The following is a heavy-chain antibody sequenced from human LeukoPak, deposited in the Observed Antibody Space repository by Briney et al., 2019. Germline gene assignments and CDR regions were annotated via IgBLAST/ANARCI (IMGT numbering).Heavy chain of an antibody. J-gene: IGHJ4*02. D-gene: IGHD5-24*01. V-gene: IGHV1-18*01. CDR2: ISAYNGNT. Sequence: ASVKVSCKASGYTFTSYGISWVRQAPGQGLEWMGWISAYNGNTNYAQKLQGRVTMTTDTSTSTAYMELRSLRSDDTAVYYCARDTRSSYLQYYFDYWGQGTLVTVSS. CDR3: ARDTRSSYLQYYFDY. CDR1: GYTFTSYG.